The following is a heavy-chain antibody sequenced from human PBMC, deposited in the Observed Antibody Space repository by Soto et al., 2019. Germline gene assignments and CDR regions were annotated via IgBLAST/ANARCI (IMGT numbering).Heavy chain of an antibody. CDR1: GYTFTSYG. V-gene: IGHV1-18*01. D-gene: IGHD2-2*01. CDR2: ISAYNGNT. J-gene: IGHJ4*01. Sequence: ASVKVSCKASGYTFTSYGISWVRQAPGQGLEWMGWISAYNGNTNYAQKLQGRVTITTDTSTSTAYMELRSLRSDDTAVYYCARDGIPDIVVVPAAMCDYWGHGTLVTVSS. CDR3: ARDGIPDIVVVPAAMCDY.